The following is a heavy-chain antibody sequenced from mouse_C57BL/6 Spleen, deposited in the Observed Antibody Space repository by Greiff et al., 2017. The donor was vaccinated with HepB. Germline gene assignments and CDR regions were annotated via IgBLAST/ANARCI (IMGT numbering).Heavy chain of an antibody. D-gene: IGHD2-5*01. Sequence: EVKLVESGGGLVKPGGSLKLSCAASGFTFSSYAMSWVRQTPEKRLEWVATISDGGSYTYYPDNVKGRFTISRDNAKNNLYLQMSHLKSEDTAMYYCARDNYSNYVDYWGQGTTLTVSS. CDR1: GFTFSSYA. J-gene: IGHJ2*01. V-gene: IGHV5-4*01. CDR2: ISDGGSYT. CDR3: ARDNYSNYVDY.